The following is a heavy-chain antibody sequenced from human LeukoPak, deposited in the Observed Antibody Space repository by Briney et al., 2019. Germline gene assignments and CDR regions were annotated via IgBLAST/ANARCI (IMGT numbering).Heavy chain of an antibody. J-gene: IGHJ4*02. CDR1: GGSISSYY. V-gene: IGHV4-4*07. CDR2: IYTTGST. D-gene: IGHD6-19*01. CDR3: ARDLNVAVSGPIFDS. Sequence: SETLSLTCTISGGSISSYYWSWIRQPAGKGLEWIGRIYTTGSTNYNPSLKSRVTMSADTSKNQFSLKLSSVTAADTAVYYCARDLNVAVSGPIFDSWGQGTLVTVSS.